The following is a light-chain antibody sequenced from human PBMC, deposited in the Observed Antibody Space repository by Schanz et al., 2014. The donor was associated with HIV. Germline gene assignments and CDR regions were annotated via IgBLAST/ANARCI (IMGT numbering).Light chain of an antibody. CDR2: GAS. CDR1: QSVSSSY. CDR3: QQRSNWPKVT. Sequence: EIVLTQSPGTLSLSPGERATLSCRASQSVSSSYLAWYQQNPGQAPRLLIYGASSRATGIPDRFSGSGSGTDFTLTISSLEPEDFAVYYCQQRSNWPKVTFGGGTKVEIK. V-gene: IGKV3D-20*02. J-gene: IGKJ4*01.